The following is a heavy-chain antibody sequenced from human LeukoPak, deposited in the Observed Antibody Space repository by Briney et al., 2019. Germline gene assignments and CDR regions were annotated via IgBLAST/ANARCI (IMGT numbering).Heavy chain of an antibody. V-gene: IGHV4-39*07. CDR3: ARGRLSIPNSGSYPRDYYYGMDV. D-gene: IGHD1-26*01. J-gene: IGHJ6*02. CDR1: GDSISSGGDY. Sequence: SETLSLTCTVSGDSISSGGDYWSWIRQPPGKGLEWIGEINHSGSTNYNPSLKSRVTISVDTSKNQFSLKLSSVTAADAAVYYCARGRLSIPNSGSYPRDYYYGMDVWGQGTTVTVSS. CDR2: INHSGST.